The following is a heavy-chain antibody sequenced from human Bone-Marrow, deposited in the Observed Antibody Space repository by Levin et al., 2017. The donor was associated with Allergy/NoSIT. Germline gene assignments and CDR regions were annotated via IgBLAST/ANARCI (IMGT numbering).Heavy chain of an antibody. D-gene: IGHD3-22*01. V-gene: IGHV4-31*03. Sequence: SETLSLTCTVSGGSIHSGTYYWTWIRQHPGKGLEWIGYIYYSGSTYYSPSLRSRVTISIDTSKNQFSLRLNSVTAADSAVYYCASYYSSDRLYYFDYWAQGTLVTVSS. CDR2: IYYSGST. CDR3: ASYYSSDRLYYFDY. J-gene: IGHJ4*02. CDR1: GGSIHSGTYY.